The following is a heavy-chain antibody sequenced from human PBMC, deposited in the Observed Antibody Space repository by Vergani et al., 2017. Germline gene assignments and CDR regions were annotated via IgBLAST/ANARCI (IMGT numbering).Heavy chain of an antibody. D-gene: IGHD3-10*01. CDR3: ARDRLAYGSGSFGY. CDR2: IWYDGSNT. Sequence: QVQLVESGGGVVQPGRSLRLSCAASGFTFSSYGMHWVRQAPGKGLEWVAVIWYDGSNTYYADSVKGRFTISRDNSKNSLYLQMNSLRAEDTAVYYCARDRLAYGSGSFGYWGQGTLVTVSS. CDR1: GFTFSSYG. V-gene: IGHV3-33*01. J-gene: IGHJ4*02.